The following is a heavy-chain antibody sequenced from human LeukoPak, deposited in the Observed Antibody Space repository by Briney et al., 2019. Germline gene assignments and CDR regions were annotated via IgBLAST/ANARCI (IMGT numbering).Heavy chain of an antibody. CDR3: ARGNGGNGDY. Sequence: GRSLRLSCAASGFTFSSYEMNWVRQAPGKGLEWVSYISSSGSDIYYADSVKGRFTISRDNAKNSLYLQMNSLRAEDTAVYYCARGNGGNGDYWGQGTLVTVSS. D-gene: IGHD2-8*01. V-gene: IGHV3-48*03. CDR1: GFTFSSYE. CDR2: ISSSGSDI. J-gene: IGHJ4*02.